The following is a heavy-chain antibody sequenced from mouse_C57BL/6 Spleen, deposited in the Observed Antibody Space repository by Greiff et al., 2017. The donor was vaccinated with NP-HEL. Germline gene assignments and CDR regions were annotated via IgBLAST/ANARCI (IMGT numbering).Heavy chain of an antibody. CDR3: ARAGSIYDGYYGDY. CDR2: INPSTGGT. CDR1: GYSFTGYY. J-gene: IGHJ2*01. Sequence: EVQLVESGPELVKPGASVKISCKASGYSFTGYYMNWVKQSPEKSLEWIGEINPSTGGTTYNQKFKAKATLTVDKSSSTAYMQLKSLTSEDSAVYYCARAGSIYDGYYGDYWGQGTTLTVSS. D-gene: IGHD2-3*01. V-gene: IGHV1-42*01.